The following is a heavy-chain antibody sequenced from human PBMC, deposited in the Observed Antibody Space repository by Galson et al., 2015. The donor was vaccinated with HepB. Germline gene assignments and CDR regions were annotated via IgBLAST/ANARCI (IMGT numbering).Heavy chain of an antibody. V-gene: IGHV1-46*03. CDR1: GYTFTSYY. Sequence: SVKVSCKASGYTFTSYYMHWVRQAPGQGLEWMGIINSSGGSTSYAQKFQGRVTMTRDTSTSTVYMELSSLRSEDTAVYYCARDRGSRSASGAFDIWGQGTMVTVSS. CDR2: INSSGGST. J-gene: IGHJ3*02. D-gene: IGHD6-13*01. CDR3: ARDRGSRSASGAFDI.